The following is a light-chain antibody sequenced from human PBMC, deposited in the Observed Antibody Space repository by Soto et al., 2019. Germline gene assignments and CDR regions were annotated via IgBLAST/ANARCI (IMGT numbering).Light chain of an antibody. CDR2: GAS. Sequence: EFVLTPSPGTLSLSPGERATLYCRASQSVSSNLASYQQKPGQAPRLLIYGASTRATGIPASFSGSGSGTEFTLTISSLQSEDFAVYYCQQDNIWPRPFGQ. CDR1: QSVSSN. J-gene: IGKJ1*01. CDR3: QQDNIWPRP. V-gene: IGKV3-15*01.